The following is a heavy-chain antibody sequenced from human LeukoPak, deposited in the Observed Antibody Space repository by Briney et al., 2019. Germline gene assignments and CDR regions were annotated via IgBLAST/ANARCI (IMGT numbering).Heavy chain of an antibody. Sequence: SETLSLTCTVSGGSISSNSYYWGWIRQPPGKGLEWIGSIYYSGSTYYNPSLKSRVTISVDTSKNQFSLKLSSVTAADAAVYYCARDSSSSVNWFDPWGQGTLVTVSS. J-gene: IGHJ5*02. D-gene: IGHD6-13*01. CDR3: ARDSSSSVNWFDP. V-gene: IGHV4-39*07. CDR1: GGSISSNSYY. CDR2: IYYSGST.